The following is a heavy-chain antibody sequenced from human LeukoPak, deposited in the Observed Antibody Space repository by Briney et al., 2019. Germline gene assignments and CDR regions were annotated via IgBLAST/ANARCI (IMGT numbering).Heavy chain of an antibody. D-gene: IGHD3-16*01. Sequence: SGTLSLTCAVSGGSISSGGYWSWVRQPPGKGLEWIGQIYYSGSTNYNPSLKSRVIMSLDESRNQLSLRLNSVTAADTAVYYCARHAWGLNAFDVWGRGTMVIVSS. CDR3: ARHAWGLNAFDV. CDR2: IYYSGST. J-gene: IGHJ3*01. V-gene: IGHV4-4*02. CDR1: GGSISSGGY.